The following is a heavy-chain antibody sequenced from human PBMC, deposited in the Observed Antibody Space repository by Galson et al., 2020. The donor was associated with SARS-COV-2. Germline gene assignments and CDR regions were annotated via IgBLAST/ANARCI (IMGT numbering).Heavy chain of an antibody. J-gene: IGHJ4*02. CDR2: ISSSGTT. CDR1: DDSIRSGGYS. Sequence: ASETLSLTCTVSDDSIRSGGYSWSWIRQHPGKGLEWIGHISSSGTTNYNPSLKSRLTISVDTSKNQFSLNLSSVTAADTAVYYCARGAGPVTLVRGFIIAFDSWGQGTLVTVSS. D-gene: IGHD3-10*01. CDR3: ARGAGPVTLVRGFIIAFDS. V-gene: IGHV4-31*03.